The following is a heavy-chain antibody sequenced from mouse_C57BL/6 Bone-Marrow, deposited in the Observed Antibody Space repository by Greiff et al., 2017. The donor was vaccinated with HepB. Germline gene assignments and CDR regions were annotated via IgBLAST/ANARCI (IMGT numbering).Heavy chain of an antibody. CDR2: IDPANGNT. D-gene: IGHD1-1*01. CDR1: GFNIKNTY. CDR3: ARLYYYGSSPYWYFDV. Sequence: EVQLQQSVAELVRPGASVKLSCTASGFNIKNTYMHWVKQRPEQGLEWIGRIDPANGNTKYAPKFQGKATITADTSSNTAYLQLSSLTSEDTAIYYCARLYYYGSSPYWYFDVWGTGTTVTVSS. J-gene: IGHJ1*03. V-gene: IGHV14-3*01.